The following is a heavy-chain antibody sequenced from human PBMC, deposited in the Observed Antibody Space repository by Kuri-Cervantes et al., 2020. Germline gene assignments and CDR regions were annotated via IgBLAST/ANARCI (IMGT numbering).Heavy chain of an antibody. Sequence: LSLTCAASGFTFSNAWMSWVRQAPGKGLEWVSYINSSGSTIYYADSVKGRFTISRDNAKNSLYLRMNSLRAEDTAVYYCARDGAGRGHYYYMDVWGKGTTVTVSS. CDR2: INSSGSTI. CDR1: GFTFSNAW. J-gene: IGHJ6*03. CDR3: ARDGAGRGHYYYMDV. D-gene: IGHD6-13*01. V-gene: IGHV3-11*04.